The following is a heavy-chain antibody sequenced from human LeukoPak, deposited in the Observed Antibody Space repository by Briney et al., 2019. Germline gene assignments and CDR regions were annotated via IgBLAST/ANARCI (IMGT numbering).Heavy chain of an antibody. D-gene: IGHD6-19*01. Sequence: PGGSLRLSCAASGFTFSSYWMSWVCQAPGKGLEWVANIKQDGSEKYYVDSVKGRFTISRDNAKNSLYLQMNSLRAEDTAVYYCARVAVWIAVADFDYWGQGTLVTVSS. J-gene: IGHJ4*02. CDR2: IKQDGSEK. CDR1: GFTFSSYW. V-gene: IGHV3-7*01. CDR3: ARVAVWIAVADFDY.